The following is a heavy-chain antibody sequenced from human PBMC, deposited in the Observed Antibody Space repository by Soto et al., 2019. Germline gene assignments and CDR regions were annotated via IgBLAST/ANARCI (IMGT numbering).Heavy chain of an antibody. D-gene: IGHD6-13*01. J-gene: IGHJ4*02. CDR1: GGSISSGGYY. CDR3: ARDGELVFDY. CDR2: IYYSGST. V-gene: IGHV4-31*03. Sequence: SETLSLTCTVSGGSISSGGYYWSWIRQHPGKGLEWIGYIYYSGSTYYNPSLKSRVTISVDTSKNQFSLKLSSVTAADTAVYYCARDGELVFDYWGQGTLVTVSS.